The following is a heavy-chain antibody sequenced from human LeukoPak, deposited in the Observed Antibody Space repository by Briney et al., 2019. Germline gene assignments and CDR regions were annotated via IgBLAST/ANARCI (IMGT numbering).Heavy chain of an antibody. CDR1: GVSISSYY. CDR3: ARDIGGRYSWYYFDY. V-gene: IGHV4-59*01. J-gene: IGHJ4*02. Sequence: SETLSLTCAVSGVSISSYYWSWIRQPPGKGLEWIGYMYYGGSTNYNPSLKSRVTMSVDTSKNHFSLKMSSVTAADTAVYYCARDIGGRYSWYYFDYWGRGTLVTVSS. D-gene: IGHD2-8*01. CDR2: MYYGGST.